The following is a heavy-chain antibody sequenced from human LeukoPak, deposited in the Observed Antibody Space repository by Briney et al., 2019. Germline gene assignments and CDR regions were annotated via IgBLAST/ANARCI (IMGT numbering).Heavy chain of an antibody. CDR1: GFTFDDYS. V-gene: IGHV3-23*01. CDR2: ISGSGGST. D-gene: IGHD2-2*01. CDR3: AKDRHAPGRYCSSTSCFPFDS. J-gene: IGHJ5*01. Sequence: GGSLRLSCAASGFTFDDYSIHWVRQAPGKGLEWVSGISGSGGSTYYADSVKGRFTISRDNTKNTLYLQMNSLRAEDTAVYYCAKDRHAPGRYCSSTSCFPFDSWGQGTLVTVSS.